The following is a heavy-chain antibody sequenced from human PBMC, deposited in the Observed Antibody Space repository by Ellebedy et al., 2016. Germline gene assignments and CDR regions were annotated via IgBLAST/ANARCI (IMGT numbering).Heavy chain of an antibody. J-gene: IGHJ2*01. CDR2: IYYTGIT. CDR3: ATEGITVVRGVIHWYFDL. D-gene: IGHD3-10*01. CDR1: GGSFTSYY. Sequence: GSLRLXCAVYGGSFTSYYWGWIRQPPGKGLEWIGNIYYTGITYYNSSLKSRVTISVDTSKNQFSLKLTSVTAADTALYYCATEGITVVRGVIHWYFDLWGRGTLVTVSS. V-gene: IGHV4-34*01.